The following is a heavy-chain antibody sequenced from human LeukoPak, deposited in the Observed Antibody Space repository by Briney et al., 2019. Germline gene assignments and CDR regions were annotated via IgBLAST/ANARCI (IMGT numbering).Heavy chain of an antibody. J-gene: IGHJ4*02. V-gene: IGHV1-8*01. CDR3: AGGPPEDTSSGY. CDR2: MRPKKSDT. Sequence: GASVKVSCKASGYSFTTYDINWVGQAPGQGLEWMGWMRPKKSDTGYARKFQDRVTLTWNIPTDTAYMELNSLTAEDTAVYFCAGGPPEDTSSGYWGQGTLVTVSS. CDR1: GYSFTTYD. D-gene: IGHD3-22*01.